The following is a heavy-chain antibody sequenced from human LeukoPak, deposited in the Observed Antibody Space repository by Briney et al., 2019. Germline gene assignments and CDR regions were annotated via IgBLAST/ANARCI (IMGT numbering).Heavy chain of an antibody. Sequence: TGGSLRLSCAASGFTFSSYAMHWVRQAPGKGLEWVAVISYDGSNKYYADSVKGRFTISRDNSKNTLYLQMNSLRAEDTAVYYCARDLDGYLDYWGQGTLVTVSS. CDR1: GFTFSSYA. V-gene: IGHV3-30*04. CDR3: ARDLDGYLDY. J-gene: IGHJ4*02. D-gene: IGHD2-2*03. CDR2: ISYDGSNK.